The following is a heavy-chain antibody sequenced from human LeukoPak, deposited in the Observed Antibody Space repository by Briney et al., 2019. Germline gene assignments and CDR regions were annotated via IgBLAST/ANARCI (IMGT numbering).Heavy chain of an antibody. V-gene: IGHV3-33*01. D-gene: IGHD1-14*01. CDR1: GFTFSSYG. CDR3: ARDRTGDYFDY. Sequence: GGSLRLSCAASGFTFSSYGMHWVRQAPGKWLGWVAVIWYDGSNKYYADSMKGRSTLSRDKSKNTLYLQMNSLRAEDTAVYYCARDRTGDYFDYWGQGTLVTVSS. J-gene: IGHJ4*02. CDR2: IWYDGSNK.